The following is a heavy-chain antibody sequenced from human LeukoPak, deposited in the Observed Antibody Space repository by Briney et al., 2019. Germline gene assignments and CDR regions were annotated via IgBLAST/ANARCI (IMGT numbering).Heavy chain of an antibody. V-gene: IGHV4-38-2*02. J-gene: IGHJ5*02. D-gene: IGHD3-22*01. CDR3: ARDQRRGTMKLDT. Sequence: PSETLSLTCSVSGYSISSGYCGAWIRQPRGKSLEGIGSIYHSGSTYYHPSLKSRVTISVAASKNQFSLKLSSVTAAHTAVYYCARDQRRGTMKLDTWGQGTLGTVSS. CDR2: IYHSGST. CDR1: GYSISSGYC.